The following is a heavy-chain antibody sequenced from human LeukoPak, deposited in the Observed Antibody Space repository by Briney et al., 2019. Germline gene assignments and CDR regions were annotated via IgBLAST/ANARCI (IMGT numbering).Heavy chain of an antibody. CDR3: TRFVVTYYFDY. V-gene: IGHV3-66*02. J-gene: IGHJ4*02. CDR2: IYSGGST. Sequence: GGSLRLSCAASGFTVSSNYTSWVRQAPGKGLEWVSVIYSGGSTYYADSVKGRFTISRDSSKDTLYLQMNSLRAEDTAVYYCTRFVVTYYFDYWGQGTLVTVSS. D-gene: IGHD4-23*01. CDR1: GFTVSSNY.